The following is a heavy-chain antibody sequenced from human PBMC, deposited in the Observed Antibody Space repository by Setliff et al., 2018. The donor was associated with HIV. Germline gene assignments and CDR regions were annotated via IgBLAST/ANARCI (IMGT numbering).Heavy chain of an antibody. CDR2: IFYSGIT. V-gene: IGHV4-39*01. CDR3: ARSKTFYDFWGGYYTHGAFKI. CDR1: SGSITSRTYY. D-gene: IGHD3-3*01. J-gene: IGHJ3*02. Sequence: LSLTCTVSSGSITSRTYYWGWIRQPPGKGLEWIGSIFYSGITYYNPSLKSRVSISVDTSKNQFSLNLTSVTAADTAVYYCARSKTFYDFWGGYYTHGAFKIWGLGAMVTVSS.